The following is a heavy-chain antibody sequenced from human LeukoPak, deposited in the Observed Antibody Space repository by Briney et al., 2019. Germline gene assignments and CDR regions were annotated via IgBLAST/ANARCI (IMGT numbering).Heavy chain of an antibody. V-gene: IGHV3-30*18. D-gene: IGHD4-17*01. CDR3: AKDPSVTTTQGPLLIY. J-gene: IGHJ4*02. CDR2: ISYDGSNK. Sequence: PGRSLRLSCAASGFTFSSYGMHWVRQAPGKGLEWVAVISYDGSNKYYADSVKGRFTISRDNSKNTLYLQMNSLRAEDTAVYYCAKDPSVTTTQGPLLIYWGQGTLVTVSS. CDR1: GFTFSSYG.